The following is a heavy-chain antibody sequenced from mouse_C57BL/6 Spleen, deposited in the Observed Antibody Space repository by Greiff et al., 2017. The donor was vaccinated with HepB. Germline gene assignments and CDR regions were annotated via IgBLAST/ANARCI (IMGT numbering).Heavy chain of an antibody. J-gene: IGHJ4*01. D-gene: IGHD1-1*01. CDR2: ISDGGSYT. V-gene: IGHV5-4*01. CDR3: ARDRAVVAMDY. CDR1: GFTFSSYA. Sequence: EVQGVESGGGLVKPGGSLKLSCAASGFTFSSYAMSWVRQTPEKRLEWVATISDGGSYTYYPDNVKGRFTISRDNAKNNLYLQMSHLKSEDTAMYYCARDRAVVAMDYWGQGTSVTVSS.